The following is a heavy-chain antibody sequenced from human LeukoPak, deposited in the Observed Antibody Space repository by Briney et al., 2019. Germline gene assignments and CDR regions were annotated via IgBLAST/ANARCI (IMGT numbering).Heavy chain of an antibody. CDR3: AKDPSGSYGLYYFDY. D-gene: IGHD1-26*01. CDR2: ISSNSGNI. Sequence: GGSLRLSCAASGFTFDDYAMYWVRQAPGKGLEWVSGISSNSGNIGYADSIKGRFTISRDNSKNTLYLQMNSLRAEDTAVYYCAKDPSGSYGLYYFDYWGQGTLVTVSS. V-gene: IGHV3-9*01. CDR1: GFTFDDYA. J-gene: IGHJ4*02.